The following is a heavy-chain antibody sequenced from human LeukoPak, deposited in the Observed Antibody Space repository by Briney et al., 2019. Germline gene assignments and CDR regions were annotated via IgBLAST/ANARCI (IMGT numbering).Heavy chain of an antibody. V-gene: IGHV1-8*01. D-gene: IGHD3-10*01. CDR1: GYTFTSYD. CDR3: ARAPVGSGGGNGLQIDY. Sequence: ASVKVSCKASGYTFTSYDINWVRQATGQGLEWVGWMNPNSGNTCDAQKVQRKDTMTSNTSISTAYMALSRLRSEHTAVYSCARAPVGSGGGNGLQIDYWGQGTLVTVSS. CDR2: MNPNSGNT. J-gene: IGHJ4*02.